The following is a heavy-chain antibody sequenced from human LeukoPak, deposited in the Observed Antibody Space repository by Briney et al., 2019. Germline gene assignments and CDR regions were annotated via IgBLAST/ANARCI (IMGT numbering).Heavy chain of an antibody. CDR3: ARDLNSYGFLDY. J-gene: IGHJ4*02. D-gene: IGHD5-18*01. CDR2: ISSSSYI. V-gene: IGHV3-21*01. Sequence: PGGSLRLSCAASGFTFSSYSMNWVRQAPGKGLEWVSSISSSSYIYYADSVKGRFTISRDNAKNSLYLQMNSLRAEDTAVYYCARDLNSYGFLDYWGQGTLVTVSS. CDR1: GFTFSSYS.